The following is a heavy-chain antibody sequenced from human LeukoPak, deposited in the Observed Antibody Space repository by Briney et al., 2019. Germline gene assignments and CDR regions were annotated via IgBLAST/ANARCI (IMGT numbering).Heavy chain of an antibody. V-gene: IGHV4-4*02. J-gene: IGHJ4*02. CDR1: GGSISSSNW. CDR3: ARHRRDYYGSGRMYYFDC. CDR2: INHSGST. D-gene: IGHD3-10*01. Sequence: SDTLSLTCAVSGGSISSSNWWSRVRPPPGKGLEWIGEINHSGSTNYNPSLKSRVTISVDTSKHQFSLKLRSVTAADTAVYDCARHRRDYYGSGRMYYFDCRGQGRLVSVCS.